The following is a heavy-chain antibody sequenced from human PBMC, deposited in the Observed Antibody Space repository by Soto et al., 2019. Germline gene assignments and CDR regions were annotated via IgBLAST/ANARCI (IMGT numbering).Heavy chain of an antibody. J-gene: IGHJ6*02. CDR3: ARGSATIAVEDV. D-gene: IGHD6-19*01. CDR1: GYTFTSYA. Sequence: QVQLVQSGAEVKKPGASVKVSCKASGYTFTSYAMHWVRQAPGQRLEWMGWINAGNGNTKYSQKFQGRVTITRDTSASTAYMELSSLRSEDTAVDYCARGSATIAVEDVWGQGTTVTVSS. V-gene: IGHV1-3*01. CDR2: INAGNGNT.